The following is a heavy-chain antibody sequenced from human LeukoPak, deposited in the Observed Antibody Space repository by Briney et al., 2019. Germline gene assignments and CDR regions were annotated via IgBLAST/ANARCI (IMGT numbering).Heavy chain of an antibody. CDR1: GFTFRNYD. J-gene: IGHJ3*02. V-gene: IGHV3-13*01. Sequence: AGGSLRLSCAASGFTFRNYDMHWVRQAPGRGLEWVSALGIGGDTYYLDSVKGRFTISRENAQNSLYLQMNSLTDGDTAVYYCVRGGIRVSGTDAFDIWGQGAMVSVSS. CDR3: VRGGIRVSGTDAFDI. CDR2: LGIGGDT. D-gene: IGHD2-21*01.